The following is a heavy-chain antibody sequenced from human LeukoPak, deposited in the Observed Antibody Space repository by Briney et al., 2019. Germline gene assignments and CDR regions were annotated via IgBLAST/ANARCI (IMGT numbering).Heavy chain of an antibody. Sequence: EASVKVSCKASGGTFSSYTISWVRQAPGQGLEWMGRIIPILGIANYAQKFQGRVTITADKSTSTAYMELSSLRSEGTAVYYCARDAYCSGGSCYNDYWGQGTLVTVSS. CDR2: IIPILGIA. CDR3: ARDAYCSGGSCYNDY. D-gene: IGHD2-15*01. J-gene: IGHJ4*02. CDR1: GGTFSSYT. V-gene: IGHV1-69*04.